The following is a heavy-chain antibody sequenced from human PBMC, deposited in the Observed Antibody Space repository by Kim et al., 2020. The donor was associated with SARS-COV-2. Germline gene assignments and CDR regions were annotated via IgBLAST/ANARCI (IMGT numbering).Heavy chain of an antibody. V-gene: IGHV3-66*04. CDR3: ARPYYDFWSGYSDKNMDV. J-gene: IGHJ6*02. D-gene: IGHD3-3*01. CDR2: IYSGGST. Sequence: GGSLRLSCAASGFTVSSNYMSWVRQAPGKGLEWVSVIYSGGSTYYADSVKGRFTISRDNSKNTLYLQMNSLRAEDTAVYYCARPYYDFWSGYSDKNMDVWGQGTTVTVSS. CDR1: GFTVSSNY.